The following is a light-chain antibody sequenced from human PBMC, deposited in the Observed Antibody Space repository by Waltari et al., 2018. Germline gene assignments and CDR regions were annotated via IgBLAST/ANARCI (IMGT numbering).Light chain of an antibody. J-gene: IGLJ1*01. CDR3: SSYASSSTYI. Sequence: QAALTQSPSVSGSPGQSVTISCTGTSSDICGYNRVSWYQQHPGKAPKRMIYEVSKRPSGVSDRFSGSKSGNTASLTISGLQAEDEADYYCSSYASSSTYIFGAGTRLTVL. CDR2: EVS. V-gene: IGLV2-14*01. CDR1: SSDICGYNR.